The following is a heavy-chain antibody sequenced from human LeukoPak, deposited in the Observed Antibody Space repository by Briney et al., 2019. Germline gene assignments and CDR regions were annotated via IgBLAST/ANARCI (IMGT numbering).Heavy chain of an antibody. CDR1: GGSVSSSSYY. D-gene: IGHD2-2*01. J-gene: IGHJ6*03. CDR2: IHYGGST. CDR3: ASAIQYYYYMDV. V-gene: IGHV4-39*01. Sequence: SQTLSLTCTVSGGSVSSSSYYWGWIRQPPGTGLEWIGSIHYGGSTYYNPSLKSRVTLSVDTSKNQFSLELSSVTAADTAVYYCASAIQYYYYMDVWGEGTTVTVSS.